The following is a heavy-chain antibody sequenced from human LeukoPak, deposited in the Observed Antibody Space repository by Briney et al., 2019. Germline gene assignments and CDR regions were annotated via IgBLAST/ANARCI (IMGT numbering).Heavy chain of an antibody. V-gene: IGHV3-33*08. CDR2: IWYDGSNK. J-gene: IGHJ3*02. Sequence: YLRLSCAASGFTFSSHVMSWVRQAPGKGLEWVAVIWYDGSNKYYADSVKGRFTIARDNSKNTLYLQMNSLRAEDTAVYYCARALGGRDAFDIWGQGTMVTVSS. CDR1: GFTFSSHV. D-gene: IGHD1-26*01. CDR3: ARALGGRDAFDI.